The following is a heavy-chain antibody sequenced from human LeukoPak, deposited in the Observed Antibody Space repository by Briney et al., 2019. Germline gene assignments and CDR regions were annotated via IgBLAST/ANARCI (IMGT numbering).Heavy chain of an antibody. D-gene: IGHD3-22*01. CDR1: GFTFSSYS. CDR2: ISSSSSYI. V-gene: IGHV3-21*01. J-gene: IGHJ4*02. Sequence: PGGSLRLSCAASGFTFSSYSMNWVRQAPGKGLEWVSSISSSSSYIYCADSLKGRFTISRDNAKNSLYLQMNSLRAEDTAVYYCARDPSYYYDSSGYPYYFDYWGQGTLVTVSS. CDR3: ARDPSYYYDSSGYPYYFDY.